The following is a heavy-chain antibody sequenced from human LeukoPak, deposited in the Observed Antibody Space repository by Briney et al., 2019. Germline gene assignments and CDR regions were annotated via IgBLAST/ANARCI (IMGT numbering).Heavy chain of an antibody. CDR3: ARSLVVGATYPYH. CDR1: GFTFSSYA. D-gene: IGHD1-26*01. J-gene: IGHJ5*02. V-gene: IGHV3-30*04. Sequence: GRSLRLSCAASGFTFSSYAMHWVRQAPGKGLEWVAVISYDGSNKYYADSVKGRFTISRDNSKDTLYLQMNSLRAEDTAVYYCARSLVVGATYPYHWGQGTLVTVSS. CDR2: ISYDGSNK.